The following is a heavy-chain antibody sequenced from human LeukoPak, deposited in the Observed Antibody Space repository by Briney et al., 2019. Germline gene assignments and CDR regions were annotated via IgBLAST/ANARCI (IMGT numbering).Heavy chain of an antibody. CDR1: GFTFDDYA. V-gene: IGHV3-9*01. Sequence: AGGSLRLSCAASGFTFDDYAMHWVRQAPGKGLEWVSGISWNSGSIGYADSVKGRFTISRDNAKNSLYLQMNSLRAEDTALYYCAKSGYCSGGSCYGPHWYFDLWGRGTLVTVSS. CDR3: AKSGYCSGGSCYGPHWYFDL. CDR2: ISWNSGSI. D-gene: IGHD2-15*01. J-gene: IGHJ2*01.